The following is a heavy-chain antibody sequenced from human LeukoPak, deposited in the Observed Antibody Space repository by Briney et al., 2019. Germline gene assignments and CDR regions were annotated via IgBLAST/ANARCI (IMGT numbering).Heavy chain of an antibody. Sequence: SQTLSLTCAISGDSVSSNSAAWNWIRQSPSRGLEWLGRTYYRSKWYNDYAVSVKSRITINPDTSKNQFSLQLNSVTPEDTAVYYCARGATYSSSWYPITDAFDIWGQGTMVTVSS. D-gene: IGHD6-13*01. CDR3: ARGATYSSSWYPITDAFDI. J-gene: IGHJ3*02. V-gene: IGHV6-1*01. CDR1: GDSVSSNSAA. CDR2: TYYRSKWYN.